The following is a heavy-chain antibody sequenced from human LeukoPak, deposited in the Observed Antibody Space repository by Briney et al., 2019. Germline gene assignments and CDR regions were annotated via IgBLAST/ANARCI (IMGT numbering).Heavy chain of an antibody. Sequence: PSETLSLTCTDSGGSISSYYWSWIRQPPGKGLEWIGYIYYSGSTNYNPSLKSRVTISVDTSKNQFSLKLSSVTAADTAVYYCARVGCSGGSCYGVYYYGMDVWGQGTTVTVSS. CDR3: ARVGCSGGSCYGVYYYGMDV. CDR2: IYYSGST. D-gene: IGHD2-15*01. V-gene: IGHV4-59*01. J-gene: IGHJ6*02. CDR1: GGSISSYY.